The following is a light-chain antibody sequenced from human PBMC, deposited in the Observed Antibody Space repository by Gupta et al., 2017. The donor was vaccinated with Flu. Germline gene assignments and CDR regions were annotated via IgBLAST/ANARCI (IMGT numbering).Light chain of an antibody. CDR1: QRIAKF. CDR3: KQGYSSPRT. J-gene: IGKJ1*01. Sequence: IQVTTYPSSLSSSVGGRVTIICRASQRIAKFLNWYPQKPGKAPKLLIYAASTLQTGVPSRFSGSGSKTDFTLTVSSVQPEDVAIYYCKQGYSSPRTFGQGTKVDI. CDR2: AAS. V-gene: IGKV1-39*01.